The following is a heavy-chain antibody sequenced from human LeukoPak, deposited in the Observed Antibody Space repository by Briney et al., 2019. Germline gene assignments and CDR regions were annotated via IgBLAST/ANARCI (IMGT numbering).Heavy chain of an antibody. CDR2: IYHSGST. CDR1: GGSISSSNW. J-gene: IGHJ4*02. CDR3: ARPYLGTYYFDY. V-gene: IGHV4-4*02. D-gene: IGHD1-1*01. Sequence: SGTLSLTCAVSGGSISSSNWWSWVRQPPGEGLEWIGEIYHSGSTNYNPSLKSRVTISVDTSKNQFSLKLSSVTAADTAVYYCARPYLGTYYFDYWGQGTLVTVSS.